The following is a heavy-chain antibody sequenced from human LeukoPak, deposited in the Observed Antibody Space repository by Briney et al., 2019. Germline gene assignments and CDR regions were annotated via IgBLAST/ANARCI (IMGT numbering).Heavy chain of an antibody. J-gene: IGHJ4*02. CDR1: GFTFDDYA. D-gene: IGHD5-18*01. V-gene: IGHV3-9*01. Sequence: GRSLRLSCAASGFTFDDYAMHWVRQAPGKGLEWVSGISWNSGSIGYADSVEGRFTISRDNAKNSLYLQMNSLRAEDTALYYCAKEKLTIDVGYSYGYDYWGQGTLVTVSS. CDR3: AKEKLTIDVGYSYGYDY. CDR2: ISWNSGSI.